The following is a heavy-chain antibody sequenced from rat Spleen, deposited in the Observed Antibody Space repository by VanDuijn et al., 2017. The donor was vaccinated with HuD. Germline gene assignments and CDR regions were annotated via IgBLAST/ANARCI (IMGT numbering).Heavy chain of an antibody. D-gene: IGHD1-6*01. J-gene: IGHJ2*01. Sequence: EVKLLESGGGLVQPGGSMRLSCAASGFTFTDFYMNWIRQPAGKAPEWLGFIRNKANGYTTEYNPSVKGRFTISRDNTQNMLYLQMNTLRAEDPATYYCAREADKPFHYFDYWGQGVMVTVSS. V-gene: IGHV7-7*01. CDR1: GFTFTDFY. CDR2: IRNKANGYTT. CDR3: AREADKPFHYFDY.